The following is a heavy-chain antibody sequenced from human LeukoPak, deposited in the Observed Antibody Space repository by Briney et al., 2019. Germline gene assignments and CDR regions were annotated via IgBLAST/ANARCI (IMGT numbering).Heavy chain of an antibody. CDR3: ARDTYYYDSSGNPPDY. Sequence: GGSLRLSCAASGFTFSSYSMNWVRQAPGKGLERVSSISSSSSYIYYADSVKGRFTISRDNAKNSLYLQMNSLRAEDTAVYYCARDTYYYDSSGNPPDYWGQGTLVTVSS. D-gene: IGHD3-22*01. J-gene: IGHJ4*02. CDR1: GFTFSSYS. CDR2: ISSSSSYI. V-gene: IGHV3-21*01.